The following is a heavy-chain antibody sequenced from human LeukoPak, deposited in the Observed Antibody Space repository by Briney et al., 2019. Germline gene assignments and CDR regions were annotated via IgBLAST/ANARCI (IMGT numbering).Heavy chain of an antibody. D-gene: IGHD4/OR15-4a*01. CDR3: ARTSAKSHYYYYGMDV. J-gene: IGHJ6*02. V-gene: IGHV1-2*02. CDR2: INPNSGGT. Sequence: GASVKVSCKASGYTFTGYYMHWVRQAPGQGLEWMGWINPNSGGTNYAQKLQGRVTMTRDTSISTAYMELSRLRSDDTAVYYCARTSAKSHYYYYGMDVWGQGTTVTVSS. CDR1: GYTFTGYY.